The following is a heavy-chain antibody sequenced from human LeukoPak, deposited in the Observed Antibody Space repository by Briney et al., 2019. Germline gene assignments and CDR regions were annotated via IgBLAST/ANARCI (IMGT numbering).Heavy chain of an antibody. V-gene: IGHV3-21*01. CDR2: ISGNSDNI. CDR3: ARDNMGFDY. Sequence: GGSLRLSCAASGFTFSRHSMNWVRQAPGKGLEWVSFISGNSDNIYYIDSVKGRFTVSRDNARNSLYLQMNSLRAEDTAVYYCARDNMGFDYWGQGTLVTVSS. CDR1: GFTFSRHS. D-gene: IGHD1-26*01. J-gene: IGHJ4*02.